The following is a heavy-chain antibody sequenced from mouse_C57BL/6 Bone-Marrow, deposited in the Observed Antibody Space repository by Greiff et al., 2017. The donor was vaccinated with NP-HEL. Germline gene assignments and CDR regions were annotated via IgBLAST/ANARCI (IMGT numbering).Heavy chain of an antibody. D-gene: IGHD1-1*01. J-gene: IGHJ4*01. CDR2: ISSGGDYI. V-gene: IGHV5-9-1*02. Sequence: EVMLVESGEGLVKPGGSLKLSCAASGFTFSSYAMSWVRQTPEKRLEWVAYISSGGDYIYYADTVKGRFTISRDNARNTLYLQMSSLKSEDTAMYYCTRGGTTDAMDYWGQGTSVTVSS. CDR3: TRGGTTDAMDY. CDR1: GFTFSSYA.